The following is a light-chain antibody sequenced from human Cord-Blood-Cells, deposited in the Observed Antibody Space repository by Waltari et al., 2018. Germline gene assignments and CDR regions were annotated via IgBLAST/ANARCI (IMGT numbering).Light chain of an antibody. V-gene: IGLV3-19*01. Sequence: SSELTQDPAVSVALGQTVRITCQGDSLRSYYASWYRQKPGQAPVLVIYGKNNRPAGIPDQFSGSSSGNTASLTITGAQAEDEADYYCNSRDSSGNHVVFGGGTKLTVL. CDR3: NSRDSSGNHVV. CDR1: SLRSYY. J-gene: IGLJ2*01. CDR2: GKN.